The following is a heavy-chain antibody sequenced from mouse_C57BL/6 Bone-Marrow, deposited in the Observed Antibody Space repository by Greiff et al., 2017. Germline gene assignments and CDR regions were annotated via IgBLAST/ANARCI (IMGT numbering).Heavy chain of an antibody. D-gene: IGHD1-1*01. Sequence: QVQLQQSGPELVKPGASVKISCKASGYAFSSSWMNWVKQRPGKGLEWIGRIYPGDGDTNYNGKFKGKATLTADKSSSTAYMQLSSLTSEDSAVYFCARGRRITTVVDDYFDYWGQGTTLTVSS. CDR1: GYAFSSSW. J-gene: IGHJ2*01. CDR3: ARGRRITTVVDDYFDY. V-gene: IGHV1-82*01. CDR2: IYPGDGDT.